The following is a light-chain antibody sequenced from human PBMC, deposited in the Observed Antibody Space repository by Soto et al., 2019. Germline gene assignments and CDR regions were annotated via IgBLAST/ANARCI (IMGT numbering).Light chain of an antibody. CDR2: SAY. CDR1: ETFIGSY. CDR3: QQYGSSRT. J-gene: IGKJ1*01. V-gene: IGKV3-20*01. Sequence: DIVLTQSPGTLSLSPGERATLSCRASETFIGSYLAWYQQKPDPPRRLIIGSAYNGATGIPDRCSGSGSGTDFPLTISRLEPEDFAVYYCQQYGSSRTFGQGTKVDIK.